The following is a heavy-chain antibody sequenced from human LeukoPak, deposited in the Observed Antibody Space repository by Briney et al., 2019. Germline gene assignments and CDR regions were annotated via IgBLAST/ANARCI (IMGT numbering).Heavy chain of an antibody. D-gene: IGHD6-19*01. Sequence: GGSLRLSCAASGFTDSSNYMSWVRQAPGKGLEWVSVIYSGGSTYYADSVKGRFTISRANSKNTLFMQMNSLRAEDTAVYYCGKSGSRDWDYFEYWGQGTLVTASS. CDR2: IYSGGST. CDR1: GFTDSSNY. CDR3: GKSGSRDWDYFEY. J-gene: IGHJ4*02. V-gene: IGHV3-53*01.